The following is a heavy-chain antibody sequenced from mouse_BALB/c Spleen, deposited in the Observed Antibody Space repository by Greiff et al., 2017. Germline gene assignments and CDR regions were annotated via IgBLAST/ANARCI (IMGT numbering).Heavy chain of an antibody. Sequence: QVQLQQSGAELAKPGASVKMSCKASGYTFTSYWMHWVKQRPGQGLEWIGYINPSTGYTEYNQKFKDKATLTADKSSSTAYMQLSSLTSEDSAVYYCARPAYYGNWFAYWGQGTLVTVSA. CDR2: INPSTGYT. CDR3: ARPAYYGNWFAY. D-gene: IGHD2-10*01. J-gene: IGHJ3*01. V-gene: IGHV1-7*01. CDR1: GYTFTSYW.